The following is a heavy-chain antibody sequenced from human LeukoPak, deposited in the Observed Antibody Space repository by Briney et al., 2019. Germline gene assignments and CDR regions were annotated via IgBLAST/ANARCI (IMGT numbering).Heavy chain of an antibody. J-gene: IGHJ6*03. CDR3: ARVADSSGYYSMNYYYYYYMDV. D-gene: IGHD3-22*01. CDR2: ISYDGSNK. CDR1: GFTFSSYA. V-gene: IGHV3-30*04. Sequence: GGSLRLSCAASGFTFSSYAMHWVRQAPGKGLEWVAVISYDGSNKYYADSVKGRFTISRDNSKNTLYLQMNSLRAEDTAVYYCARVADSSGYYSMNYYYYYYMDVWGKGTTVTVSS.